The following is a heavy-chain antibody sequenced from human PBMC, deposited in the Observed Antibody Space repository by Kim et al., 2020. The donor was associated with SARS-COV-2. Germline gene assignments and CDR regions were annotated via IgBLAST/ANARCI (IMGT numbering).Heavy chain of an antibody. J-gene: IGHJ5*02. Sequence: ASVKVSCKVSGYTLTELSMHWVRQAPGKGLEWMGGFDPEDGETIYAQKFQGRVTMTEDTSTDTAYMELSSLRSEDTAVYYCATGGYGSGSYYTPLNWFDPWGQGTLVTVSS. CDR2: FDPEDGET. CDR3: ATGGYGSGSYYTPLNWFDP. V-gene: IGHV1-24*01. D-gene: IGHD3-10*01. CDR1: GYTLTELS.